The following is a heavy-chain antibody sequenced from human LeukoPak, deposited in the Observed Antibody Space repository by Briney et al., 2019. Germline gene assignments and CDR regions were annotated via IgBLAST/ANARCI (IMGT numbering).Heavy chain of an antibody. CDR2: IWYDGSNK. V-gene: IGHV3-33*01. J-gene: IGHJ5*02. Sequence: PGGSLRLSCAASGFTFSSYGMHWVRQAPGKGLDWVAVIWYDGSNKYYADSVKGRFTISRDNSKNTLYLQMNSLRAEDTAVYYCARDRTDIVVVPAAPWFDPWGQGTLVTVSS. CDR1: GFTFSSYG. D-gene: IGHD2-2*01. CDR3: ARDRTDIVVVPAAPWFDP.